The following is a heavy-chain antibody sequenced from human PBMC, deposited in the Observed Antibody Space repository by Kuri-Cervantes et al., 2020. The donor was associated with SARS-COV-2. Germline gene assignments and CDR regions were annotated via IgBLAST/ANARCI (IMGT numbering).Heavy chain of an antibody. CDR1: GFTFSNYW. Sequence: GGSLRLSCAASGFTFSNYWISWVRQAPGKGLEWVANIKQGGSEKHYVDSVKGRFTISRDDAKNSMYLQMNSLRAEDTAVYYCARDSMTTRDFDYWGQGTLVTVSS. D-gene: IGHD4-11*01. CDR3: ARDSMTTRDFDY. J-gene: IGHJ4*02. CDR2: IKQGGSEK. V-gene: IGHV3-7*01.